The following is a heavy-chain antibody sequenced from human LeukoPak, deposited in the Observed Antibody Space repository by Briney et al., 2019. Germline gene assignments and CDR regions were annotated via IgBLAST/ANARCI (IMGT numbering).Heavy chain of an antibody. J-gene: IGHJ6*03. CDR3: ARGETMDV. CDR1: EFSFETYW. V-gene: IGHV3-7*01. Sequence: GGSLRLSCVALEFSFETYWISWVRQAPGKGPEWVANINEDGSEKHYVGSVRGRFTISRDNADNSLHLQMNSLRPEDMAVYYCARGETMDVWGKGTTVTVSS. CDR2: INEDGSEK. D-gene: IGHD5-24*01.